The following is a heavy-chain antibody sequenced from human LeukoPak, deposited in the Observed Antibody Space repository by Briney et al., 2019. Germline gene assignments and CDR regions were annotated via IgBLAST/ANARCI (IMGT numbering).Heavy chain of an antibody. Sequence: SETLSLTCTVSGGSISSSTYYWGWIRQPPGKGLEWIGSIYYSGSTYYNPSLKSRVTISVDTSKNQFSLKLSSVTAADTAVYYCARPSLGYCSGGSCYSGGGYYFDYWGQGTLVTVSS. V-gene: IGHV4-39*01. CDR2: IYYSGST. CDR3: ARPSLGYCSGGSCYSGGGYYFDY. D-gene: IGHD2-15*01. CDR1: GGSISSSTYY. J-gene: IGHJ4*02.